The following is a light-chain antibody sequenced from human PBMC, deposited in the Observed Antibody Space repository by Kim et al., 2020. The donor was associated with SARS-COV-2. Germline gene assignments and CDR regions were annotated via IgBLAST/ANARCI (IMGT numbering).Light chain of an antibody. CDR3: QKYNKWPIT. J-gene: IGKJ5*01. CDR2: ETS. Sequence: VSPGERVTPSCRASQSVSSMLAWHQQKPGQAPRLLIYETSTRVTGIPARFSGSGSGTEFTLTISSLQSEDFAMYYCQKYNKWPITFGQGTRLEIK. V-gene: IGKV3-15*01. CDR1: QSVSSM.